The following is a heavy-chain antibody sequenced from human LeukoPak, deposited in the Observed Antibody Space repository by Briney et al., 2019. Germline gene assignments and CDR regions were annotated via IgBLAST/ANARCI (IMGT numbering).Heavy chain of an antibody. J-gene: IGHJ5*02. D-gene: IGHD6-13*01. CDR2: INHSGST. V-gene: IGHV4-34*01. Sequence: PSETLSLTCAVYGGSFSGYYWSWLRQPPGKGLEWIGEINHSGSTNYNPSLKSRVTISVDTSKNQFSLKLSSVTAADTAVYYCARDKIAAAGGFDWFDPWGQGTLVTVSS. CDR3: ARDKIAAAGGFDWFDP. CDR1: GGSFSGYY.